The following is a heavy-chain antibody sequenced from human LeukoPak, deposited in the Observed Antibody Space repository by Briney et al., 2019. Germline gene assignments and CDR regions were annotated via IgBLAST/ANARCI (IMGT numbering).Heavy chain of an antibody. Sequence: PGGSLRLSCAASGFTFSTYWMAWVRQAPGKGLEWVANIKGDESARHQADSVKGRFTISRDNTQNSVYLQMSSLRGEDTAVYYCARDLDIVAAIDYWGQGTLVTVSS. V-gene: IGHV3-7*01. D-gene: IGHD5-12*01. CDR1: GFTFSTYW. CDR2: IKGDESAR. J-gene: IGHJ4*02. CDR3: ARDLDIVAAIDY.